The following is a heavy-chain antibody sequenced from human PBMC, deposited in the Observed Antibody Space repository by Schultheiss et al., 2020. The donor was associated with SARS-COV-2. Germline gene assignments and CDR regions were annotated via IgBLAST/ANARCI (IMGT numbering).Heavy chain of an antibody. D-gene: IGHD1-26*01. CDR2: IIPIFGTA. Sequence: SVKVSCKASGGTFSSYAISWVRQAPGQGLEWMGGIIPIFGTANYAQKFQGRVTITADKSTSTAYMELSSLRSEDTAVYYCAKDRPIVGATTLDYWGQGTLVTVSS. CDR1: GGTFSSYA. J-gene: IGHJ4*02. CDR3: AKDRPIVGATTLDY. V-gene: IGHV1-69*06.